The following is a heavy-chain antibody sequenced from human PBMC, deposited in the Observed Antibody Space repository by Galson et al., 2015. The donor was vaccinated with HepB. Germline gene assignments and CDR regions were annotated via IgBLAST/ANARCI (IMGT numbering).Heavy chain of an antibody. D-gene: IGHD1-1*01. CDR1: GFSFTSNW. CDR3: ARLQQVVHWHVDL. CDR2: IDPSDSYT. Sequence: QSGAEVKKPGESLRISCKGSGFSFTSNWISWVRQMPGQGLEWMGRIDPSDSYTNYSPSFQGHVTISADKSISTAYLQWTSLKASDTAVYDCARLQQVVHWHVDLWGRGTLVTVSS. J-gene: IGHJ2*01. V-gene: IGHV5-10-1*01.